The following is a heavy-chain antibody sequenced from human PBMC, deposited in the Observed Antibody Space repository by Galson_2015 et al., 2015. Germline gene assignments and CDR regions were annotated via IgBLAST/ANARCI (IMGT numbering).Heavy chain of an antibody. Sequence: CAISGDSVSSKSVAWNWIRQSPSRGREWLGRTYYRSRWHNDYAVAVKSRITIKPNTSKNQFSLQLNSVTPEDTAVYYCARNSGWLDYLGRGTLVTVSS. CDR2: TYYRSRWHN. CDR3: ARNSGWLDY. D-gene: IGHD6-19*01. CDR1: GDSVSSKSVA. V-gene: IGHV6-1*01. J-gene: IGHJ4*02.